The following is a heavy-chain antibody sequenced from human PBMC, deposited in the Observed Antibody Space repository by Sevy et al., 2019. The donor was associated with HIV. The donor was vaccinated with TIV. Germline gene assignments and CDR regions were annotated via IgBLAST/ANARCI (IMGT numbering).Heavy chain of an antibody. D-gene: IGHD6-25*01. CDR2: IRSKAYGGTT. J-gene: IGHJ4*02. CDR1: GFTFGDYA. V-gene: IGHV3-49*03. Sequence: GGSLRLSCTASGFTFGDYAMSWFRQAPGKGLEWVGFIRSKAYGGTTEYAASVKGRFTISRDDSKSIAYLQMNSLKTEDTAVYYCTRWESGYSIGVITYYFDYWGQGTLVTVSS. CDR3: TRWESGYSIGVITYYFDY.